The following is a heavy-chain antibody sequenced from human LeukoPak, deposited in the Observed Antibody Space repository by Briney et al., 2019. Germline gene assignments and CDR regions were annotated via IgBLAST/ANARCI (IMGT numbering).Heavy chain of an antibody. J-gene: IGHJ2*01. CDR3: ASDRTTVTTRYFDL. D-gene: IGHD4-17*01. Sequence: SETLSLTCTVSGGSISSSSYYWSWIRQPPGKGLEWIGYIYYSGSTNYNPSLKSRVTISVDTSKNQFSLKLSSVTAADTAVYYCASDRTTVTTRYFDLWGRGTLVTVSS. CDR2: IYYSGST. CDR1: GGSISSSSYY. V-gene: IGHV4-61*01.